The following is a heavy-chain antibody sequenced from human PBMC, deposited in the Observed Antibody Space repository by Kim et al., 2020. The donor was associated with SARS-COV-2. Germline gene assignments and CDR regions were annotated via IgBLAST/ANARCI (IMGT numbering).Heavy chain of an antibody. D-gene: IGHD3-16*02. CDR2: VIPIFGIA. CDR3: ARDIDYYFGMVV. V-gene: IGHV1-69*13. J-gene: IGHJ6*02. Sequence: SVKVSCKASGGTFSSYAISWVRQAPGQGLDWMGGVIPIFGIANYAQKFQGRVTITADESTSTAYMELSSLRSVDTAVYYCARDIDYYFGMVVWVRGTTV. CDR1: GGTFSSYA.